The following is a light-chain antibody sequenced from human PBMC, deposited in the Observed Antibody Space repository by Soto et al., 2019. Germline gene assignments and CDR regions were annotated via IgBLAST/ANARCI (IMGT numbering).Light chain of an antibody. J-gene: IGKJ5*01. Sequence: DIQMTQSPSSLSASVGDRVAITCRASQSISTYLNWYQQKPGEAPKLLIYGASSLRSGVPSRFSGSGSGTDFTLIINSLQPEEFATYFCQQSYSTPITFGHGTRLEIE. CDR2: GAS. V-gene: IGKV1-39*01. CDR1: QSISTY. CDR3: QQSYSTPIT.